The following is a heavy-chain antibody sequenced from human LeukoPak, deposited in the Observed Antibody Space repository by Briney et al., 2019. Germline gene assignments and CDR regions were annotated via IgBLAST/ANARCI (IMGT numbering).Heavy chain of an antibody. V-gene: IGHV3-30*18. D-gene: IGHD1-26*01. Sequence: GRSLRLSCAASGFTFSSYGMHWVRQAPGKGLEGVAVISYDGSNKYYADSVKGRFTISRDNSKNTLYLQMNSLRAEDTAVYYCAKEWGAGSDAFDIWGQGTMVTVSS. CDR1: GFTFSSYG. CDR2: ISYDGSNK. CDR3: AKEWGAGSDAFDI. J-gene: IGHJ3*02.